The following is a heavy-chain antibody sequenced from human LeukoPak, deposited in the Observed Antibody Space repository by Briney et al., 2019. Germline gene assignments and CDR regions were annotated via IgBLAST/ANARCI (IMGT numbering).Heavy chain of an antibody. CDR1: GFIFNNYA. CDR3: ARGDGSGSWRIDY. D-gene: IGHD3-10*01. Sequence: PGESLTLSCAASGFIFNNYAMHWVRPVPGRGLEWLAVIPYDGNNKYYADSVNGRFTISRDNSKNTLYLQMDSLRPEDTAVYYCARGDGSGSWRIDYWGQGTLVIASS. J-gene: IGHJ4*02. CDR2: IPYDGNNK. V-gene: IGHV3-30-3*01.